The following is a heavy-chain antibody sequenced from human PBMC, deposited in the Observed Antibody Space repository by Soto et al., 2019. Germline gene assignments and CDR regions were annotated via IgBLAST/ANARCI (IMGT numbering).Heavy chain of an antibody. CDR3: ARDLGHYYMDA. Sequence: SVKVSCKASGYTFTGYYIHWVRQAPGQGLEWMGWINPNSGGTNYAQKFQGWVTMTRDTSISTAYMELSSLRSDDTAVYYCARDLGHYYMDAWGKGTTVTVS. V-gene: IGHV1-2*04. CDR2: INPNSGGT. CDR1: GYTFTGYY. D-gene: IGHD3-16*01. J-gene: IGHJ6*03.